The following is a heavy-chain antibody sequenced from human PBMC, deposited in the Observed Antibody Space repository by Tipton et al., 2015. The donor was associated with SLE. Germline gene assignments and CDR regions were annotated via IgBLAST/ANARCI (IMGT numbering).Heavy chain of an antibody. CDR1: GGSISSTSFY. J-gene: IGHJ6*02. CDR2: IYYSGST. CDR3: ARVRTSSSWYGEIYYYGIDV. Sequence: TLSLTCTVSGGSISSTSFYWGWIRQPPGKGLEWIGSIYYSGSTYYNPSLKSRVTISVDTSKNQFSLKLNSVTAADTAVYYCARVRTSSSWYGEIYYYGIDVWGQGTTVTVSS. V-gene: IGHV4-39*01. D-gene: IGHD6-13*01.